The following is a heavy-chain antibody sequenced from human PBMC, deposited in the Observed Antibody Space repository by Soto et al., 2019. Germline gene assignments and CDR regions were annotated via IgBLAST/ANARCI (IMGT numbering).Heavy chain of an antibody. V-gene: IGHV3-15*01. CDR1: GFTFINAW. CDR3: TTDPTYYDILTGPFYDY. Sequence: EVQLVESGGGLVQPGGSLRLSCAASGFTFINAWMSWVRQAPGKGLEWVGRIKSKTDGGTTDYAAPVKGRFTISRDDSKNTLYLQMNNLKTEDTAVYYCTTDPTYYDILTGPFYDYWGQGTLVTVSS. J-gene: IGHJ4*02. CDR2: IKSKTDGGTT. D-gene: IGHD3-9*01.